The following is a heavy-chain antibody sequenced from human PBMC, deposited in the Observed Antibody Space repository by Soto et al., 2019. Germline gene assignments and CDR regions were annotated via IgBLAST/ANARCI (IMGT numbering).Heavy chain of an antibody. J-gene: IGHJ4*02. D-gene: IGHD5-12*01. CDR3: AKGRGYSGSPPDF. Sequence: QVPLVESGGGVVQPGRSLRLSCAASGFTFSSYGMHWVRQAPGKGLEWVAVISYDGSNKYYADSVKGRFTISRDNSKNTLYLQMNSLRAEETAVYYCAKGRGYSGSPPDFWGQGTLVTVSS. V-gene: IGHV3-30*18. CDR2: ISYDGSNK. CDR1: GFTFSSYG.